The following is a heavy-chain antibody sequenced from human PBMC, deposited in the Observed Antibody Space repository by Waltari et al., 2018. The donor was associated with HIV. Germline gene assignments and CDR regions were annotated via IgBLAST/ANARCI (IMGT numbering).Heavy chain of an antibody. Sequence: ELQVVESGGGLVQPGGSLRLSCAASGFTFSSHSMNWVRQAPGKGLEWVSYISSTNSTIYYGDSMKGRFTISRDNAKNSLYLQMNSLRVEDTAVYYCARCGGDGRYGMDVWGQGTTVTVSS. CDR1: GFTFSSHS. J-gene: IGHJ6*02. D-gene: IGHD2-21*02. CDR2: ISSTNSTI. CDR3: ARCGGDGRYGMDV. V-gene: IGHV3-48*04.